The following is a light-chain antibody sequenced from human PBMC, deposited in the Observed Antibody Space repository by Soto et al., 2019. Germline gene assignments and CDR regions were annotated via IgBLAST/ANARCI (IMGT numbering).Light chain of an antibody. CDR2: DAS. J-gene: IGKJ5*01. Sequence: EIVMTQSPGTLSLSPLEIATLSCRASQSVSASYLAWYQQKPGQAPRLLIYDASNRATGIPARFSGSGSGTDFTLTISSLEPEDFAVYYCQQRSNWLRAFGQGTRLEIK. CDR1: QSVSASY. V-gene: IGKV3-11*01. CDR3: QQRSNWLRA.